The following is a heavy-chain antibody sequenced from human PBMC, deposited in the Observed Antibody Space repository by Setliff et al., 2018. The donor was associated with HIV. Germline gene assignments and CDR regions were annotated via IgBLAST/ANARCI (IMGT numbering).Heavy chain of an antibody. D-gene: IGHD3-22*01. J-gene: IGHJ6*03. Sequence: PSETLSLTRTVSGGSISSGGYYWSWIRQHPGKGLEWIGYIYYSGSTYYNPSLKSRVTISVDTSKNQFSLKLSSVTAADTAVYYCARVRDSSGYYSYYYYYYMDVWGKGT. CDR1: GGSISSGGYY. CDR2: IYYSGST. V-gene: IGHV4-31*03. CDR3: ARVRDSSGYYSYYYYYYMDV.